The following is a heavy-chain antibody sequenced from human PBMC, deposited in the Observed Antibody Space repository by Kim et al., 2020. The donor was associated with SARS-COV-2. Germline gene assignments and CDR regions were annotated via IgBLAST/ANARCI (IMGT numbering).Heavy chain of an antibody. CDR3: ARDHTAPPYDSGAFDI. V-gene: IGHV4-61*01. J-gene: IGHJ3*02. D-gene: IGHD3-22*01. Sequence: SETLSLTCTVSGGSVSSGSYYWSWIRQPPGKGLEWIGYIYYSGSTNYNPSLKSRVTISVDTSKNQFSLKLSSVTAADTAVYYCARDHTAPPYDSGAFDIWGQGTMVTVSS. CDR1: GGSVSSGSYY. CDR2: IYYSGST.